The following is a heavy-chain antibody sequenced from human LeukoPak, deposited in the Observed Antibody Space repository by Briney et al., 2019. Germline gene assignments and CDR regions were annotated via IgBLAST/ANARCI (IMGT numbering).Heavy chain of an antibody. D-gene: IGHD3-10*01. J-gene: IGHJ4*02. Sequence: GGSLRLSCAASGFIFSNYWMSWVRQAPGKGLEWVSSISSSSSYIYYADSVKGRFTISRDNAKNSLYLQMNSLRAEDTAVYYCATNGGGYFDYWGQGTLVTVSS. V-gene: IGHV3-21*01. CDR3: ATNGGGYFDY. CDR1: GFIFSNYW. CDR2: ISSSSSYI.